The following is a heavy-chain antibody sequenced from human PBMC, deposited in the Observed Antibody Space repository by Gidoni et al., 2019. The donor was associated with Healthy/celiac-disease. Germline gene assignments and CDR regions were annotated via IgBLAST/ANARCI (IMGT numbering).Heavy chain of an antibody. J-gene: IGHJ4*02. CDR1: GGPISRSSYY. Sequence: QLQLQESGPGLVKPSETLSLTCTVSGGPISRSSYYWGWIRQPPGKGLEWIGSIYYSGRTYYNPSLKSRVTISVDTSKNQFSLKLSSVTAADTAVYYCARRIVSRVAAATFIDYWGQGTLVTVSS. V-gene: IGHV4-39*01. CDR2: IYYSGRT. D-gene: IGHD2-15*01. CDR3: ARRIVSRVAAATFIDY.